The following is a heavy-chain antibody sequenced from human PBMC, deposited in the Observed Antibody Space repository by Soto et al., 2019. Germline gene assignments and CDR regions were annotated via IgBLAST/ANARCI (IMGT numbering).Heavy chain of an antibody. CDR1: GFTCSSYA. J-gene: IGHJ4*02. Sequence: VGALRLSCAASGFTCSSYAMSWVRQAPGKGLEWVSGISGSGGSTNYADSVKGRFTISRDNSKNTLDLQMNSLRAEDAAIYYCAKTSSGWSPYYFDYWGQGTLVPVSS. D-gene: IGHD6-19*01. CDR2: ISGSGGST. V-gene: IGHV3-23*01. CDR3: AKTSSGWSPYYFDY.